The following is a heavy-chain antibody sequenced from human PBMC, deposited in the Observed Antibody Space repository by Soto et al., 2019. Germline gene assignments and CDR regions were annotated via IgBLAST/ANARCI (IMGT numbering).Heavy chain of an antibody. CDR2: TYYRSKWYN. J-gene: IGHJ5*02. CDR1: GESVSSNSAA. Sequence: SQTLSLTCAISGESVSSNSAAWNWIRQSPSRGLEWLGRTYYRSKWYNDYAVSVKSRITINPDTSKNQFSLQLNSVTPEDTAVYYCARETQDPTIGASRSYYDFWSGYYTSGWFDPWGQGTLVTVSS. CDR3: ARETQDPTIGASRSYYDFWSGYYTSGWFDP. V-gene: IGHV6-1*01. D-gene: IGHD3-3*01.